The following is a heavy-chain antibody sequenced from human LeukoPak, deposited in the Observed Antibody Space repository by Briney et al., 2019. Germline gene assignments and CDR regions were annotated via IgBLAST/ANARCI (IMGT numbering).Heavy chain of an antibody. Sequence: ASVKVSCKASGYTFTGYCMHWVRQAPGQGLEWMGWINPNSGGTNYAQKFQGGVTMTRDTSISTAYMELSRLRSDDTAVYYCARGPLLAGSYYYMDVWGKGTTVTVSS. CDR2: INPNSGGT. CDR1: GYTFTGYC. CDR3: ARGPLLAGSYYYMDV. J-gene: IGHJ6*03. V-gene: IGHV1-2*02. D-gene: IGHD1-26*01.